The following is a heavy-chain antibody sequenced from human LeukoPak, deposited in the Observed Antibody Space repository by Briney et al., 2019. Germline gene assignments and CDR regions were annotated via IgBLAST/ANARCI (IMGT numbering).Heavy chain of an antibody. CDR2: INHSGST. D-gene: IGHD3-3*01. J-gene: IGHJ6*02. CDR3: ARDSGITIFGVDHSDPYYYYGMDV. Sequence: SETLSLTCAVYGGSFSGYYWSWIRQPPGKGLEWIGEINHSGSTNYNPSLKSRVTMSVDTSKNQFSLKLSSVTAADTAVYYCARDSGITIFGVDHSDPYYYYGMDVWGQGTTVTVSS. CDR1: GGSFSGYY. V-gene: IGHV4-34*01.